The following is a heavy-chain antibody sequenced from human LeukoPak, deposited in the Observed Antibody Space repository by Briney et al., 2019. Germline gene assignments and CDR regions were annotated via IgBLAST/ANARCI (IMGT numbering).Heavy chain of an antibody. CDR3: ARRGLRFLESVKYSWFDP. CDR1: GGSFSGYY. J-gene: IGHJ5*02. CDR2: INHSGST. D-gene: IGHD3-3*01. Sequence: SETLSLTCAVYGGSFSGYYWTWIRQPPGKGLEWIGEINHSGSTNYNPSLKSRVTISVDTSKSQFSLKLGSVTAADTAIYLCARRGLRFLESVKYSWFDPWGQGTLVTVSS. V-gene: IGHV4-34*01.